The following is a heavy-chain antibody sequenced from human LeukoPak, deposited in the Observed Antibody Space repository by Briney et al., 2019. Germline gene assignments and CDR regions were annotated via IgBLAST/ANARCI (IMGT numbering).Heavy chain of an antibody. J-gene: IGHJ5*02. V-gene: IGHV4-4*07. CDR3: ARKNGDYGWFEP. CDR2: IYTTGIT. D-gene: IGHD4-17*01. Sequence: SGTLSLTCTVSGASMGFYYWSWIRQPAGKGLDWIGRIYTTGITYYNPSLKSRVTMSVDTSKSQFSLKLTSVTAADTAVYYCARKNGDYGWFEPWGQGTLVTVSS. CDR1: GASMGFYY.